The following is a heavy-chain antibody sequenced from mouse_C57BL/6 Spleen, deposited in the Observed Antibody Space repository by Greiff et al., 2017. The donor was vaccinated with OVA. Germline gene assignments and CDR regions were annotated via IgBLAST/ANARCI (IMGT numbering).Heavy chain of an antibody. D-gene: IGHD1-1*02. V-gene: IGHV1-50*01. CDR1: GYTFTSYW. J-gene: IGHJ1*03. CDR2: IDPSDSYT. CDR3: ARRGGYYWYFDV. Sequence: QVQLQQPGAELVKPGASVKLSCTASGYTFTSYWLQWVKQRPGQGLEWIGEIDPSDSYTNYNHKFKGKATLTVDTSSSTAYLQLSSLTSEDSAVYYCARRGGYYWYFDVWGTGTTVTVAS.